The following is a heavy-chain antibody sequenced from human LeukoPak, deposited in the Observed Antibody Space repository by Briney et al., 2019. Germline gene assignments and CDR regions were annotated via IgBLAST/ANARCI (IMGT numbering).Heavy chain of an antibody. V-gene: IGHV1-18*01. CDR1: GYTFTSYG. J-gene: IGHJ4*02. D-gene: IGHD3-22*01. CDR3: ARDRSPSYDSSGYYWSHY. Sequence: ASVKVSCKASGYTFTSYGISWVRQAPGQGLEWMGWISAYNGNTNYAQKLQGRVTMTTDTSTSTAYMELRSLRSDDTAVYYCARDRSPSYDSSGYYWSHYWGQGTLVTVSS. CDR2: ISAYNGNT.